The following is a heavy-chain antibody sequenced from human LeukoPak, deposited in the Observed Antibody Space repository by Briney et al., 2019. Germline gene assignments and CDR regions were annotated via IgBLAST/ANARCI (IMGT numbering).Heavy chain of an antibody. CDR3: ARDRSGSSGWYDAFDI. CDR2: IYSGGST. J-gene: IGHJ3*02. D-gene: IGHD6-19*01. CDR1: RFTVSSNY. Sequence: AGGSLRLSCAASRFTVSSNYMSWVRQAPGKGLEWVSVIYSGGSTYYADSVKGRFTISRDNSKNTLYLQMNSLRAEDTAVYYCARDRSGSSGWYDAFDIWGQGTMVTVSS. V-gene: IGHV3-53*01.